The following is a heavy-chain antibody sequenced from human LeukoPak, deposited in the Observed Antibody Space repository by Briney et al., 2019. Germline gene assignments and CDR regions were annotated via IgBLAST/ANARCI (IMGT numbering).Heavy chain of an antibody. CDR2: MYYSGST. CDR1: GGSIRSYY. CDR3: GGGGTYSQFDY. D-gene: IGHD1-26*01. V-gene: IGHV4-59*01. Sequence: PSETLSLTCAASGGSIRSYYWNWVRQPPGKGLEWIGYMYYSGSTNYNPSLKSRDTISGDTSNNQFSLKLNAMTAADTAVYYCGGGGTYSQFDYWGQGTLVTVSS. J-gene: IGHJ4*02.